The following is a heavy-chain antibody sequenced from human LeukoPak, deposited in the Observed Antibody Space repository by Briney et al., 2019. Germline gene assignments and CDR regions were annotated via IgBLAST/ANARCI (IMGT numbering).Heavy chain of an antibody. D-gene: IGHD1-14*01. V-gene: IGHV1-18*01. CDR2: ISTSNGDT. CDR1: GYTFTNSD. Sequence: ASVKVSCRASGYTFTNSDITWVRQAPGQGLEWMGRISTSNGDTNYATKLQGRVTMTTDTSTSTVYMELGSLTLDDTAVYFCARDPYHRLGPPLDLWGQGTLVTVSS. J-gene: IGHJ5*02. CDR3: ARDPYHRLGPPLDL.